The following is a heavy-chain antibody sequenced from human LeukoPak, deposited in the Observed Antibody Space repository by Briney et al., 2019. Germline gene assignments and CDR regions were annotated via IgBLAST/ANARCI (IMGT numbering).Heavy chain of an antibody. CDR1: GFTFSSYS. D-gene: IGHD3-3*01. Sequence: GGSLKLSCAASGFTFSSYSMNWVRQAPGKGLDWVSSISSSSSNIYYADSVKGRFTISRDNAKNSLYLQMNSLRAEDTAVYYCARVGIFRVVTVSYYYYMDVWGKGTTVTVSS. J-gene: IGHJ6*03. CDR3: ARVGIFRVVTVSYYYYMDV. CDR2: ISSSSSNI. V-gene: IGHV3-21*01.